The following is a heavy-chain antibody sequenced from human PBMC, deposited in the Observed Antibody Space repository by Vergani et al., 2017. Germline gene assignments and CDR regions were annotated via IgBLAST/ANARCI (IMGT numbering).Heavy chain of an antibody. D-gene: IGHD2-15*01. CDR1: GFTFSSYA. CDR2: ISSSSSYI. Sequence: EVQLLESGGGLVQPGGSLRLSCAASGFTFSSYAMSWVRQAPGKGLEWVSAISSSSSYIYYADSVKGRFTISRDNAKNSLYLQMNSLRAEDTAVYYCARLVAALGFDYGGQGTLVTVSS. V-gene: IGHV3-21*01. J-gene: IGHJ4*02. CDR3: ARLVAALGFDY.